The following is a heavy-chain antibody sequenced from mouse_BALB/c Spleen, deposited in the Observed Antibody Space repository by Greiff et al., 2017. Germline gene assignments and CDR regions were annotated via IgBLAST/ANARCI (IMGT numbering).Heavy chain of an antibody. D-gene: IGHD1-1*01. CDR3: ARRFYYYGSSYAMDY. Sequence: EVKLVESGGGLVQPGGSLKLSCAASGFDFSRYWMSWVRQAPGKGLEWIGEINPDSSTINYTPSLKDKFIISRDNAKNTLYLQMSKVRSEDTALYYCARRFYYYGSSYAMDYWGQGTSVTVSS. CDR1: GFDFSRYW. CDR2: INPDSSTI. V-gene: IGHV4-1*02. J-gene: IGHJ4*01.